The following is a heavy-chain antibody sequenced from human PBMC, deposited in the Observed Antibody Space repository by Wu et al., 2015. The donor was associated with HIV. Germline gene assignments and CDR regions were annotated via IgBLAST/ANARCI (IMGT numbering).Heavy chain of an antibody. CDR3: ARDFGPYNEGSQSYLYI. CDR1: GDTFNKYA. J-gene: IGHJ4*02. D-gene: IGHD3-16*02. CDR2: IVPVYNIP. Sequence: QVQLVQSGAGVRKPGSSVMVSCKASGDTFNKYAINWVRQAPGQGLEWMGGIVPVYNIPNYAEKFQDRVTFTTDTSTATAYMELRSLRFDDTAVYFCARDFGPYNEGSQSYLYIWGQGTLVTVS. V-gene: IGHV1-69*05.